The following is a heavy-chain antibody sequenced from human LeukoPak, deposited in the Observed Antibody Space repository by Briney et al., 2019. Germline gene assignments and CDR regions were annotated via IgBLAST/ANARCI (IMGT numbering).Heavy chain of an antibody. CDR3: ARGSGRCSSTSCYRFDP. V-gene: IGHV1-8*01. J-gene: IGHJ5*02. CDR1: GYTFTSYD. CDR2: MNPNSGNT. D-gene: IGHD2-2*01. Sequence: ASVKVSCKASGYTFTSYDINWVRQAPGQGLEWMGWMNPNSGNTVYAQKFQGRVTMTRNTSISTAYMELSSLRSEDTAVYYCARGSGRCSSTSCYRFDPWGQGTLVTVSS.